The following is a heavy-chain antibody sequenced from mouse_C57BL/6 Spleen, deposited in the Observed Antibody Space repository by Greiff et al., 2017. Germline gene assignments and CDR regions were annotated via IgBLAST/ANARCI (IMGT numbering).Heavy chain of an antibody. D-gene: IGHD2-3*01. Sequence: QVQLQQPGTELVKPGASVKLSCKASGYTFTSYWMHWVKQRPGQGLEWIGNINPSNGGTNYNEKFKSKATLTVYKSSSTAYMQLSSLTSEDSAVYYCASRAMGLLRPPWYFDVWCTGTTFTVSS. CDR1: GYTFTSYW. CDR3: ASRAMGLLRPPWYFDV. V-gene: IGHV1-53*01. CDR2: INPSNGGT. J-gene: IGHJ1*03.